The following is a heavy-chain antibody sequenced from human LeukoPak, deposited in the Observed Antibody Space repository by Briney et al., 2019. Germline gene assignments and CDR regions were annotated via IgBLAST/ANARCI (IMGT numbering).Heavy chain of an antibody. CDR2: IWYDGSNK. D-gene: IGHD5-18*01. CDR1: GFTFSSYG. CDR3: AKDGGYSYGTPHYMDV. Sequence: GGSLRLSCAASGFTFSSYGTHWVRQAPGRGLEWVAVIWYDGSNKYYADSVKGRFTISRDNSKNTLYLQMNSLRAEDTAVYYCAKDGGYSYGTPHYMDVWGKGTTVTVSS. V-gene: IGHV3-33*06. J-gene: IGHJ6*03.